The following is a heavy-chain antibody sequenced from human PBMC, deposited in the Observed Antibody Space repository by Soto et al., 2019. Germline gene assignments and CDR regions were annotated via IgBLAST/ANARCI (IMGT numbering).Heavy chain of an antibody. D-gene: IGHD1-1*01. CDR1: GCSISSHY. Sequence: PXETLSLTCTVSGCSISSHYWSWIRQPPGKGLEWIGYISYSGSTNYNPSLKSRVTISVDTSKSQFSLKLNSVTAADTAVYYCARGWPQPLDYWGQGPLVTVSS. CDR3: ARGWPQPLDY. J-gene: IGHJ4*02. CDR2: ISYSGST. V-gene: IGHV4-59*11.